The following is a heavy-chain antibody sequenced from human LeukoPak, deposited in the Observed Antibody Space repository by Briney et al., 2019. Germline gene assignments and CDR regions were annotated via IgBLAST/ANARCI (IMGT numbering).Heavy chain of an antibody. J-gene: IGHJ4*02. D-gene: IGHD2-8*02. CDR2: ISGHYGHT. V-gene: IGHV1-18*01. CDR1: GYSFTSYG. Sequence: ASVKVSCKASGYSFTSYGITWVRQAPGQGLEWMGWISGHYGHTNYAQKFQGRVAMTTDTSTSTAYMELRSLRSADTAAYYCARDFYHGHCAGLSCFLLDYWGQGALVIVSS. CDR3: ARDFYHGHCAGLSCFLLDY.